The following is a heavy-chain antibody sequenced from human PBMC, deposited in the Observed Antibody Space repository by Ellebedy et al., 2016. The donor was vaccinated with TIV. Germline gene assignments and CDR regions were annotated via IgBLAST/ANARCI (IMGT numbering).Heavy chain of an antibody. D-gene: IGHD5-24*01. CDR2: VYYSGST. J-gene: IGHJ6*02. CDR1: GGSVTSGGYY. Sequence: SETLSLTCTVSGGSVTSGGYYWSWIRQPPGKGLEWIGYVYYSGSTNYNSSLQSRVTISIDTSMNHFSLNLRSVIAADTAVYYCAREFVEVATIDDFYYGMDVWGQGTTVIVSS. CDR3: AREFVEVATIDDFYYGMDV. V-gene: IGHV4-61*03.